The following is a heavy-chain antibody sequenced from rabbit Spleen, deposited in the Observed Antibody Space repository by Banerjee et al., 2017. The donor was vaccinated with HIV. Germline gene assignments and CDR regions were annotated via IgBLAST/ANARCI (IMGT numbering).Heavy chain of an antibody. D-gene: IGHD8-1*01. Sequence: QEQLEESGGGLVKPGASLTLTCTASGVSFSFSSYMCWVRQAPGKGLEWIACIEVGSSGFTYFATWAKGRFTISKTSSTTVTLQVTRLTAADTAIYFCARDAGTSFSTYGMDLWGPGTLVTVS. CDR2: IEVGSSGFT. CDR3: ARDAGTSFSTYGMDL. CDR1: GVSFSFSSY. V-gene: IGHV1S45*01. J-gene: IGHJ6*01.